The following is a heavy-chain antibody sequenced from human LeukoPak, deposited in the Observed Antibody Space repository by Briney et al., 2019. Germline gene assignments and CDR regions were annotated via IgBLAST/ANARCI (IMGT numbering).Heavy chain of an antibody. Sequence: RGSLRLSCAASGFTFSSYSMNWVRQAPGKGLEWVSSISSSSSYIYYADSVKGRFTISRDNAKNSLYLQMNSLRAEDTAVYYCARDVARAYCGGDCYPHAEYFQHWGQGTLVTVSS. J-gene: IGHJ1*01. CDR3: ARDVARAYCGGDCYPHAEYFQH. CDR2: ISSSSSYI. V-gene: IGHV3-21*01. D-gene: IGHD2-21*02. CDR1: GFTFSSYS.